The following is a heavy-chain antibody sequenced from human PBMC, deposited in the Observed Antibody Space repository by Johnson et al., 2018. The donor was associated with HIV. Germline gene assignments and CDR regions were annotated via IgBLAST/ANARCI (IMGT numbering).Heavy chain of an antibody. CDR2: IKTKTDGGTT. V-gene: IGHV3-15*01. CDR1: RFTFNNYA. CDR3: TTDYHVVFGGFDI. J-gene: IGHJ3*02. D-gene: IGHD4-23*01. Sequence: EVQVVESGGGVVRPGGSLRLSCAASRFTFNNYAMSWVRQVPGEGLEWVGRIKTKTDGGTTDYAAPVKGRFTISRDDSKNTLYLQINSLKTEDTAVYYCTTDYHVVFGGFDIWGQGTMVTVSS.